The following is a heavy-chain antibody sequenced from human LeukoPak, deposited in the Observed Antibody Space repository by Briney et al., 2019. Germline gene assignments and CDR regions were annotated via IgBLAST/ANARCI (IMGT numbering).Heavy chain of an antibody. J-gene: IGHJ4*02. Sequence: PSETLSLTCAVYGGSFSGYYWSWIRQPPGKRLEWIGEINHSGSTNYNPSLKSRVTISVDTSKNQFSLKLSSVTAADTAVYYCARGRSSGYFDYWGQGTLVTVSS. CDR3: ARGRSSGYFDY. V-gene: IGHV4-34*01. CDR1: GGSFSGYY. D-gene: IGHD6-19*01. CDR2: INHSGST.